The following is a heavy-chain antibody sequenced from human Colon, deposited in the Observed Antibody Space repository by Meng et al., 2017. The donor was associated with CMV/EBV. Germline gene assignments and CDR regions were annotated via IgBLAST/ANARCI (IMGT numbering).Heavy chain of an antibody. CDR3: ARDCSVTSCYNPINSYYYFYGMDV. V-gene: IGHV3-23*01. Sequence: GESLKISCAASGFTFSSYAMTWVRQAPGKGLEWVSLISGSGDIPYYADSVKGRFTISRDNAKSSLYLQMNSLRAEDTAVYYCARDCSVTSCYNPINSYYYFYGMDVWGQGAAVTVSS. CDR1: GFTFSSYA. J-gene: IGHJ6*02. D-gene: IGHD2-2*02. CDR2: ISGSGDIP.